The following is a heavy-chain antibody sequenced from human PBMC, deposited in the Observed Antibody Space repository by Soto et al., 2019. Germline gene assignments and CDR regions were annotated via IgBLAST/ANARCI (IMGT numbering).Heavy chain of an antibody. D-gene: IGHD2-2*01. J-gene: IGHJ4*02. CDR1: GFTFSTYG. CDR2: ISYDGISK. Sequence: QVQLVESGGGVVQPGRSLRLSCTASGFTFSTYGIHWVRQAPGKGLEWVAVISYDGISKYNADSVKGRFTISRDNSKNTLDLQLNSLRAEDTAVYYCAKGLENIILVPTAMDYWGQGTLVTVSS. V-gene: IGHV3-30*18. CDR3: AKGLENIILVPTAMDY.